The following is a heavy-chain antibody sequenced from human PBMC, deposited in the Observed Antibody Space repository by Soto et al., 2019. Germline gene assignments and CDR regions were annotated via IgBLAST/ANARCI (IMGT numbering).Heavy chain of an antibody. D-gene: IGHD1-26*01. CDR1: GFTFSSYA. J-gene: IGHJ2*01. CDR2: ISGSGGST. Sequence: PGGSLRLSCAASGFTFSSYAMSWVRQAPGKGLEWVSAISGSGGSTYYADSVKGRFTISRDNSKNTLYLQMNSLRAEDTAGYIYYSGSTNYNPSLKSRVTISVDTSKNQFSLKLSSVTAADTAVYYCARHAISIAVAGGPEVGYWYFDLWGRGTLVTVSS. CDR3: YSGSTNYNPSLKSRVTISVDTSKNQFSLKLSSVTAADTAVYYCARHAISIAVAGGPEVGYWYFDL. V-gene: IGHV3-23*01.